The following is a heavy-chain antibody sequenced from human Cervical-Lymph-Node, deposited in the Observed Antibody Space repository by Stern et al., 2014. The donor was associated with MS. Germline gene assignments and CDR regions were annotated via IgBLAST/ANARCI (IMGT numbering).Heavy chain of an antibody. V-gene: IGHV2-5*02. CDR3: AHSSLSVGVSFDY. CDR1: GFSLSTIGEG. CDR2: LYWETDR. D-gene: IGHD3-10*01. J-gene: IGHJ4*02. Sequence: QVTLRESGPTLVQPTQTLTLTCRVSGFSLSTIGEGVAWIRQPPGKALEWLAILYWETDRSYSPSLKGRLTITKDASKNLVVLTMTNMDPRGTATYYCAHSSLSVGVSFDYWGQGTLITVSS.